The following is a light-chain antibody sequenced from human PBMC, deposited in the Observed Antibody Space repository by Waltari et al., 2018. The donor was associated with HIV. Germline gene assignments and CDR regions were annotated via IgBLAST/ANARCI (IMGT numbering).Light chain of an antibody. CDR2: RND. V-gene: IGLV1-47*01. CDR1: NSNIGRNF. Sequence: QPVLTQPLSASETPGHSLNISCSGGNSNIGRNFVFWYQQVTDMAPKLIVYRNDQRPSGGSDRFSGSRSGTSASLVISGLRAEDEAHYYCASWDDGLRGHVFGSGTTVFV. J-gene: IGLJ1*01. CDR3: ASWDDGLRGHV.